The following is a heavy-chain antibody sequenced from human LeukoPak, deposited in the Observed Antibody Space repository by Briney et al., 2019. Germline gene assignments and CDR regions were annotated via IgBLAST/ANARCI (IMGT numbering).Heavy chain of an antibody. CDR1: GGSISSGSYY. V-gene: IGHV4-61*02. CDR2: IYTSGST. CDR3: ASNFYYRVLRYFDWFPRTLQDRAFDI. Sequence: NPSETLSLTCTVSGGSISSGSYYWSWIRQPAGKGLEWIGRIYTSGSTNYNSSLKSRVTISVDTSKNQFSLKLSSVTAADTAVYYCASNFYYRVLRYFDWFPRTLQDRAFDIWGQGTMVTVSS. J-gene: IGHJ3*02. D-gene: IGHD3-9*01.